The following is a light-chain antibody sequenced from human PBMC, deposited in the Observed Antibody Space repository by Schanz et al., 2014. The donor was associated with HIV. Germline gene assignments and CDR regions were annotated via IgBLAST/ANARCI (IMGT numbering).Light chain of an antibody. CDR2: DVT. V-gene: IGLV2-11*01. CDR3: GSYGGSDNMV. J-gene: IGLJ3*02. CDR1: SSDVGSYNY. Sequence: QSALTQPRSVSGSPGQSVTISCTGTSSDVGSYNYVSWYQQRPGKAPKLMIYDVTKRPSGVPDRFSGSKSDNTASLTVSGLQADDEADYYCGSYGGSDNMVFGGGTKLTVL.